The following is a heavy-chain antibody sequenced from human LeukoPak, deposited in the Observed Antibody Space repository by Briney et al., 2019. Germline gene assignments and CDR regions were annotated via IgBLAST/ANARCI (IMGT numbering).Heavy chain of an antibody. CDR1: GGSISSYY. D-gene: IGHD2-2*01. J-gene: IGHJ6*03. V-gene: IGHV4-4*07. CDR2: IYTSGST. CDR3: ARDWPPRYCSSTSCYDYYYYMDV. Sequence: PSETLSLTCTVSGGSISSYYWSWIRQPAGKGLEWIGRIYTSGSTSYNPSLKSRVTISVDTSKNQFSLKLSSVTAADTAVYYCARDWPPRYCSSTSCYDYYYYMDVWGKGTTVTVSS.